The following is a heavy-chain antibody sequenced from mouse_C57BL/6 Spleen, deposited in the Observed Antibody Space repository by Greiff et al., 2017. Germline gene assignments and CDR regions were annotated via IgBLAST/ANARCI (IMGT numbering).Heavy chain of an antibody. D-gene: IGHD1-1*01. J-gene: IGHJ2*01. CDR2: IDPSDSET. CDR3: ARSRTTVVYFDY. Sequence: VQLKQPGAELVRPGSSVKLSCKASGYTFTSYWMHWVKQRPIQGLEWIGNIDPSDSETHYNQKFKDKATMTVDKSSSTAYMQLSSLTSEDSAVYYCARSRTTVVYFDYWGQGTTLTVSS. V-gene: IGHV1-52*01. CDR1: GYTFTSYW.